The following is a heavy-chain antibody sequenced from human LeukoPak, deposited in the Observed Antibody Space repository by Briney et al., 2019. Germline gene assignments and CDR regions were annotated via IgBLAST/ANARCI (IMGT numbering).Heavy chain of an antibody. D-gene: IGHD3-3*01. V-gene: IGHV3-7*01. J-gene: IGHJ6*03. CDR3: ARENYAAYDFWSGYNYYYYMDV. CDR1: GFTFSSYW. Sequence: PGGSLRLSCATSGFTFSSYWMSWVRQAPGKGLEWVANIKQDGSEKYYVDSVKGRFTISRDNAKNSLYLQMNSLRAEDTAVYYCARENYAAYDFWSGYNYYYYMDVWGKGTTVTVSS. CDR2: IKQDGSEK.